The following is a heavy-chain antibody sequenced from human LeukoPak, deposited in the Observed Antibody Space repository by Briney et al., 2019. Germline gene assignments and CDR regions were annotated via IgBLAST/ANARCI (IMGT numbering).Heavy chain of an antibody. J-gene: IGHJ6*03. CDR1: GGSFSGYY. V-gene: IGHV4-34*01. CDR2: IYYSGST. CDR3: ASWNYGSYYYYYYMDV. Sequence: SETLSLTCAVYGGSFSGYYWSWIRQPPGKGLEWIGSIYYSGSTYYNPSLKSRVTISVDTSKNQFSLKLSSVTAADTAVYYCASWNYGSYYYYYYMDVWGKGTTVTVSS. D-gene: IGHD1-7*01.